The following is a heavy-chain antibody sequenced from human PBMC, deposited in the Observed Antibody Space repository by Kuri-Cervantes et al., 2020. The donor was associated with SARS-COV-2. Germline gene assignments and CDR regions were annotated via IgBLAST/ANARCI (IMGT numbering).Heavy chain of an antibody. D-gene: IGHD3-3*01. V-gene: IGHV3-69-1*01. CDR3: ARELNDFWSGRRKDY. Sequence: GGSLRLSCAASGFTFSDYYMNWVRQAPGRGLEWVSSISSSSTIYYGDSVKGRFTISRDNAKKSVFLQMNSLRAEDTAVYHCARELNDFWSGRRKDYWGQGTLVTVSS. CDR2: ISSSSTI. CDR1: GFTFSDYY. J-gene: IGHJ4*02.